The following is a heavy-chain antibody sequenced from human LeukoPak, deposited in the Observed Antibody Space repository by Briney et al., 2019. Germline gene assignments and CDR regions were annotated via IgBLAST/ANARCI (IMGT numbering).Heavy chain of an antibody. V-gene: IGHV1-2*02. CDR2: INPNSGGT. J-gene: IGHJ3*02. CDR3: ARFGLGKHIEVAGIPFDI. CDR1: GYTFTGYY. D-gene: IGHD6-19*01. Sequence: GASVKVSCKASGYTFTGYYMHWVRQAPGQGLEWMGWINPNSGGTNYAQKFQGRVTMTTDTSTSTAYMELRSLRSDGTAVYYCARFGLGKHIEVAGIPFDIWGQGTMVTVSS.